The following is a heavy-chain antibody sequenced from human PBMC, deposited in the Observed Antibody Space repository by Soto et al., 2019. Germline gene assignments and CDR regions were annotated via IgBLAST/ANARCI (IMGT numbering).Heavy chain of an antibody. CDR1: GGSISSSSHY. J-gene: IGHJ4*02. CDR3: ARRGYCSGGSCYSDY. V-gene: IGHV4-39*01. CDR2: IYYSGST. D-gene: IGHD2-15*01. Sequence: PSETLSLTCTVSGGSISSSSHYWGWIRQPPGKGLEWIGSIYYSGSTYYNPSLKSRVTISVDTSKNQFSLKLSSVTAADTAVYYCARRGYCSGGSCYSDYWGQGTQVTVSS.